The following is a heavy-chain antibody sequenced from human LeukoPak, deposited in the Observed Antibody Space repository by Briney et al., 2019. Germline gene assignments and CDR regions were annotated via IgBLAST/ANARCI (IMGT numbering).Heavy chain of an antibody. J-gene: IGHJ3*02. CDR2: IYYSGST. CDR1: GGSISSYY. V-gene: IGHV4-59*01. Sequence: ASETLSLTCTVSGGSISSYYWNWIRQPPGKGLEWIGYIYYSGSTNYNPSLKSRVTISVDTSKNQFSLKLSSVTAADTAVYYCASTRRRAFDIWGQGTMVTVSS. CDR3: ASTRRRAFDI.